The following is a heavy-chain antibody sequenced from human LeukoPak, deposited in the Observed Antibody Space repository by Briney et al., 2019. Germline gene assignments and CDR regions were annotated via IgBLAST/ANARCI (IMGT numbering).Heavy chain of an antibody. V-gene: IGHV3-7*04. J-gene: IGHJ4*02. Sequence: GGSLRLFCVGSGFTFSSFWMNWVRQVPGGGLQWVANIKEDGAPPTHEESVKGRFTIFIDNVENVLYLKMNSLRVDDTAIYYCARGRPTPGTDFWGQGTLDTVSS. CDR2: IKEDGAPP. D-gene: IGHD6-6*01. CDR3: ARGRPTPGTDF. CDR1: GFTFSSFW.